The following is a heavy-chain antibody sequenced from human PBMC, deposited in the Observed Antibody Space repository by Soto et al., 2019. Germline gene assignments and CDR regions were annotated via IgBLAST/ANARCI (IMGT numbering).Heavy chain of an antibody. V-gene: IGHV3-74*01. Sequence: VQLVASGGDLVQPGGSLRVSCAASGFTFSNYWMHWVRQGPGKGLVWVSRVNSDESSTSYADSVKGRFTISRDNAKNTLYLQMSGLRVEDTALCYCVCVGCGRTAVVSAMEANGYWGQGTLVTLSS. CDR1: GFTFSNYW. J-gene: IGHJ4*02. CDR3: VCVGCGRTAVVSAMEANGY. CDR2: VNSDESST. D-gene: IGHD2-21*02.